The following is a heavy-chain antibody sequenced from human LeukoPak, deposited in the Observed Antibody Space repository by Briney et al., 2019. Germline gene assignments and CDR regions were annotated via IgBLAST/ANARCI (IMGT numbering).Heavy chain of an antibody. V-gene: IGHV3-7*01. CDR1: GFTFTDDYW. Sequence: PGGSLRLSCVASGFTFTDDYWLSWVRQAPGKGLEWVANIKADGTEDYYVDSVKGRFTISRDNAKNSLYLQMNSLRVEDTAMYYCLKDYLGDWGQGTLVTVSS. CDR2: IKADGTED. J-gene: IGHJ4*02. CDR3: LKDYLGD.